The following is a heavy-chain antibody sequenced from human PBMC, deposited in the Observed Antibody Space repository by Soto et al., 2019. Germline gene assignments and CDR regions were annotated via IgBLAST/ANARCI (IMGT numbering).Heavy chain of an antibody. CDR3: ARELAAGYYGMDV. J-gene: IGHJ6*02. D-gene: IGHD6-13*01. CDR1: GGSISSYY. Sequence: PSETLSLTCTVSGGSISSYYWSWIRQPPGKGLEWIGYIYYSGSTNYNPSLKSRVTTSVDTSKNQFSLKLSSVTAADTAVYYCARELAAGYYGMDVWGQGTTVTVSS. CDR2: IYYSGST. V-gene: IGHV4-59*01.